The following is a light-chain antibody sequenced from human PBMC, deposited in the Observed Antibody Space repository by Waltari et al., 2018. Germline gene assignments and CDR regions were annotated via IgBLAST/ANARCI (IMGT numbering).Light chain of an antibody. J-gene: IGKJ2*01. CDR2: DVS. CDR1: QRINTW. Sequence: TQSPSALSASVGDRVTITCRASQRINTWMAWYQQRPGKPPKVLIYDVSTLESGVPSRFSGSGSGTEFTLAINNLQPEDFATYYCQQYYRYYTFGQGTKLEIK. CDR3: QQYYRYYT. V-gene: IGKV1-5*01.